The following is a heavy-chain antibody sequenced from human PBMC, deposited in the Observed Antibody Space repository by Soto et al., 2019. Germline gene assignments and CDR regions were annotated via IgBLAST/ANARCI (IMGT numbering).Heavy chain of an antibody. CDR2: INPNSGGT. J-gene: IGHJ3*02. CDR3: ASQSGDSSSPSVLDAFDI. CDR1: GYTFTGYY. Sequence: ASVKVSCKASGYTFTGYYMHWVRQAPGQGLEWMGWINPNSGGTNYAQKFQGWVTMTRDTSISTAYMELSRLRSDDTAVYYCASQSGDSSSPSVLDAFDIWGQGTMVTVSS. V-gene: IGHV1-2*04. D-gene: IGHD6-6*01.